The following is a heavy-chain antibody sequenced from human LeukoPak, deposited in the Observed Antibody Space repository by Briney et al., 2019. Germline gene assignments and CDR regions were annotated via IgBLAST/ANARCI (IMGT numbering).Heavy chain of an antibody. D-gene: IGHD3-3*01. CDR2: ISYDGSNK. Sequence: GRSLRLSCAASGFTFSSYGMHWVRQAPGKGLEWVAVISYDGSNKYYADSVKGRFTFSRDNSKNTLYLQMNSLRAEDTAVYYCAKGGPKILEWLLFDYWGQGTLVTVSS. J-gene: IGHJ4*02. CDR1: GFTFSSYG. V-gene: IGHV3-30*18. CDR3: AKGGPKILEWLLFDY.